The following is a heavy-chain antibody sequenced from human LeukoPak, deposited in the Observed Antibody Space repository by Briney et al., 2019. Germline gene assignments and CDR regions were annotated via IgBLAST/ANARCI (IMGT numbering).Heavy chain of an antibody. Sequence: GLACDRYAMNCVRQAPDQKLEWVAFIWHDGSHKFYSNSVRGQFTISRDNSKNTVSLQMNNLRPEDTAVYYCAREIFGSGSYTDFWGQGSLVTVSS. J-gene: IGHJ4*02. CDR3: AREIFGSGSYTDF. D-gene: IGHD3-10*01. V-gene: IGHV3-33*07. CDR2: IWHDGSHK. CDR1: GLACDRYA.